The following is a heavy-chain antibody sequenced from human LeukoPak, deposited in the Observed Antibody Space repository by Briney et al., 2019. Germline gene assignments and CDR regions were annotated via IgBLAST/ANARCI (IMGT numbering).Heavy chain of an antibody. V-gene: IGHV3-74*01. CDR2: INSDGIST. CDR1: GFTFSSYW. CDR3: AKGGATVIDY. Sequence: GGSLRLSCAASGFTFSSYWMHWVRQAPGKGLVWVSRINSDGISTSYADSVKGRFTISRDNAKNTLYLQMNSLGADDTAVYYCAKGGATVIDYWGQGTLVTVSS. J-gene: IGHJ4*02. D-gene: IGHD4-17*01.